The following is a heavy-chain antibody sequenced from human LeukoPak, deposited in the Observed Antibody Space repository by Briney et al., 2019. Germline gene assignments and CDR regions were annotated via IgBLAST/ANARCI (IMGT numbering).Heavy chain of an antibody. CDR3: ARQVLMVYAVWGYNWFDP. CDR2: IYYSGST. D-gene: IGHD2-8*01. J-gene: IGHJ5*02. Sequence: PSETLSLTCTVSGGSISSSSYYWGWIRQPPGKGLEWIGSIYYSGSTYYNPSLKSRVTISVDTSKNQFSLKLSSVTAVDTAVYYCARQVLMVYAVWGYNWFDPWGQGTLVTVSS. CDR1: GGSISSSSYY. V-gene: IGHV4-39*01.